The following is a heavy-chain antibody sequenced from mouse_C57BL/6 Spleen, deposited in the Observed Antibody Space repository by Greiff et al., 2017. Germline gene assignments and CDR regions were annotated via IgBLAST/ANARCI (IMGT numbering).Heavy chain of an antibody. J-gene: IGHJ2*01. V-gene: IGHV1-5*01. CDR2: IYPGNSDT. Sequence: VHVKQSGTVLARPGASVKMSCKTSGYTFTSYWMHWVKQRPGQGLEWIGAIYPGNSDTSYNQKFKGKAKLTAVTSASTAYMELSSLTNEDSAVYYCTRSQTAQATPFDYWGQGTTLTVSS. D-gene: IGHD3-2*02. CDR3: TRSQTAQATPFDY. CDR1: GYTFTSYW.